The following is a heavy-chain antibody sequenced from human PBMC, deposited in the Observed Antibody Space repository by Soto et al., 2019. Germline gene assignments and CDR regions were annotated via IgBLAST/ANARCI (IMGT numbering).Heavy chain of an antibody. V-gene: IGHV4-39*01. CDR1: GGSISSSSYY. D-gene: IGHD4-17*01. CDR3: ARRDYGDRKYYFDY. J-gene: IGHJ4*02. CDR2: IYYSGST. Sequence: SETLSLTCTVSGGSISSSSYYWGWIRQPPGKGLEWIGSIYYSGSTYYNPSLKSRVTISVDTSKNQFSLKLSSVTAADTAVYYCARRDYGDRKYYFDYWGQGTLVTVSS.